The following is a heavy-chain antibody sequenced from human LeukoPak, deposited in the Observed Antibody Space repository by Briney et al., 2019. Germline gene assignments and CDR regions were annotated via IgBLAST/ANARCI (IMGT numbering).Heavy chain of an antibody. D-gene: IGHD1-1*01. V-gene: IGHV4-59*08. CDR3: ARTNGTVWFDP. J-gene: IGHJ5*02. Sequence: PSETPSLTCTVSGGSISSYYWSWIRQPPGKGLEWIGYIYYSGSTNYNPSLKSRVTISVDTSKNQLSLKLSSVTAADTAVYYCARTNGTVWFDPWGQGTLVTVSS. CDR2: IYYSGST. CDR1: GGSISSYY.